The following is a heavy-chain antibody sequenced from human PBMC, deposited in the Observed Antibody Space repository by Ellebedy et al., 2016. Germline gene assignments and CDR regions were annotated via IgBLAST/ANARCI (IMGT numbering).Heavy chain of an antibody. CDR1: GYTFTSYY. J-gene: IGHJ2*01. V-gene: IGHV1-46*03. CDR2: INPSGGST. CDR3: HRDRDWYFDL. Sequence: ASVKVSXXASGYTFTSYYMHWVRQAPGQGLEWMGIINPSGGSTSYAQKFQGRVTMTRDTSTSTVYMELSSLRSEDTAVYYRHRDRDWYFDLWGRGTLVTVSS.